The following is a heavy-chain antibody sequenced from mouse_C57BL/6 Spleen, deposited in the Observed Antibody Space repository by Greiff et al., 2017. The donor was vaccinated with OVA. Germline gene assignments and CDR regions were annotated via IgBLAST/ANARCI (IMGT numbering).Heavy chain of an antibody. D-gene: IGHD1-1*01. V-gene: IGHV1-61*01. Sequence: QVQLQQPGAELVRPGSSVKLSCKASGYTFTSYWMDWVKQRPGQGLEWIGNIYPSASETHYNQKFKDKATLTVDKSSSTAYMQLSSLTSEDSAVYYCARYGSRGAWFAYWGQGTLVTVSA. CDR3: ARYGSRGAWFAY. J-gene: IGHJ3*01. CDR2: IYPSASET. CDR1: GYTFTSYW.